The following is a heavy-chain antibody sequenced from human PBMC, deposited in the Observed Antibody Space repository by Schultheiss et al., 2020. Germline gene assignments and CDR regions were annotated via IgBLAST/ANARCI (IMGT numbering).Heavy chain of an antibody. J-gene: IGHJ5*02. V-gene: IGHV3-7*01. CDR2: IKQDGSEK. D-gene: IGHD3-10*01. CDR3: AREGTYYGSGSSGWFDP. Sequence: GGSLRLSCAASGFTFSSYWMSWVRQAPGKGLEWVANIKQDGSEKYYVDSVKGRFTISRDNAKNSLYLQMNSLRAEDTALYYCAREGTYYGSGSSGWFDPWGQGTLVTVSS. CDR1: GFTFSSYW.